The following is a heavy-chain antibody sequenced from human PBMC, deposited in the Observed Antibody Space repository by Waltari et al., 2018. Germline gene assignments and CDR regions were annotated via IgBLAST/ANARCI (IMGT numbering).Heavy chain of an antibody. CDR2: IIPLSGST. Sequence: QVQLVQSGAEVTKPGSSVQVPCKASGGTFTSYAISWVRQAPGQGLEWMGGIIPLSGSTNYAQKFQGRLTMTADDSTSTAYMDLSGLTSDDTAVYFCAKKLPTSTWKYFYHGLDVWGQGTTVVVSS. V-gene: IGHV1-69*01. CDR1: GGTFTSYA. CDR3: AKKLPTSTWKYFYHGLDV. J-gene: IGHJ6*02. D-gene: IGHD6-13*01.